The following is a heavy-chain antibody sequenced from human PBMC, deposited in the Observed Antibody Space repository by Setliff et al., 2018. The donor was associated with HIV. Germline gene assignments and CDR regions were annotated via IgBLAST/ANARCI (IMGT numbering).Heavy chain of an antibody. J-gene: IGHJ5*02. CDR2: FYTSGNI. Sequence: PSETLSLTCSVSGGSVSSDKFYWTWIRQPAGKGLEWIGHFYTSGNIHYSPSLKSRVTISMDTSKNQLFLNLTSVTAADTAVYYCARGSHAGFWTGYGEMYFDPWGQGTQVTSPQ. D-gene: IGHD3-3*01. V-gene: IGHV4-61*09. CDR1: GGSVSSDKFY. CDR3: ARGSHAGFWTGYGEMYFDP.